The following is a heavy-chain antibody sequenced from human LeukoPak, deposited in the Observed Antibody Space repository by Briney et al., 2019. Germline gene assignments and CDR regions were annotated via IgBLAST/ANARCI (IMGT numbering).Heavy chain of an antibody. V-gene: IGHV4-59*01. Sequence: SETLSLTCTVSGGSISSYYWSWIRQPPGKGLEWIGYIYYSGSTNYNPSLKSRVTISVDTCKNQFSLKLSSVTAADTAVYYCARDYGSGSYWVGNDYWGQGTLVTVSS. J-gene: IGHJ4*02. CDR1: GGSISSYY. CDR3: ARDYGSGSYWVGNDY. D-gene: IGHD3-10*01. CDR2: IYYSGST.